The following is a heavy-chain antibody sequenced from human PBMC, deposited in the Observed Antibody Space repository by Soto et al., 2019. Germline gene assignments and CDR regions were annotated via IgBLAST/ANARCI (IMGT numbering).Heavy chain of an antibody. D-gene: IGHD5-12*01. CDR3: AKGVRRDIVATNDY. Sequence: QVQLVESGGGVVQPGRSLRLSCAASGFTFSSYGMHWVRQAPGKGLEWVAVISYDGSNKYYADSVKGRFTISRDNSKNTLYLQMNSLRAEDTAVYYCAKGVRRDIVATNDYWGQGTLVTVSS. V-gene: IGHV3-30*18. J-gene: IGHJ4*02. CDR2: ISYDGSNK. CDR1: GFTFSSYG.